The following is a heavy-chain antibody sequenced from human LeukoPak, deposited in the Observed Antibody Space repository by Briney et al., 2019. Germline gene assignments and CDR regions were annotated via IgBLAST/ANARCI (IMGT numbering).Heavy chain of an antibody. CDR1: GGSISSGGYY. D-gene: IGHD3-10*01. CDR2: IYYSGST. J-gene: IGHJ6*02. CDR3: ARWYNYGSGIDPYYYYYGMDV. V-gene: IGHV4-31*03. Sequence: PSETLSLTCTVSGGSISSGGYYWSWIRQHPGKGLEWIGYIYYSGSTYYNPSLKSRVTISVDTSKNQFSLKLSSVTAADTAVYYCARWYNYGSGIDPYYYYYGMDVWGQGTTVTVSS.